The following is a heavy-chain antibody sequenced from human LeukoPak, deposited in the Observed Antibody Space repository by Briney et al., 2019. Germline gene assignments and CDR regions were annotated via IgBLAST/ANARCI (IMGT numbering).Heavy chain of an antibody. J-gene: IGHJ6*02. CDR2: INPSGGST. CDR3: ARVRVDEYGMDV. V-gene: IGHV1-46*01. D-gene: IGHD3-10*01. Sequence: ASVKVSCKASGYTFTSYYMHWVRQAPGQGLEWMGIINPSGGSTSYAQKFQGRVTMTRDTSTSTVYMELSSLRSEDTAVYYSARVRVDEYGMDVWGQGTTVTVSS. CDR1: GYTFTSYY.